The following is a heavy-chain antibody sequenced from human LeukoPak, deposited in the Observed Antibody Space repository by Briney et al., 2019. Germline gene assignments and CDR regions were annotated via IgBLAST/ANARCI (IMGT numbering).Heavy chain of an antibody. Sequence: SETLSLTCTVSGGSISPYFWSWIRQPPGKGLEWIGYIYYRGSTNYNPSLKSRVTISLDTSKDQFSLKLSSVTAADTAVYYCAREGVVKGYVDYWSQGTLVTVSS. CDR1: GGSISPYF. CDR2: IYYRGST. J-gene: IGHJ4*02. CDR3: AREGVVKGYVDY. V-gene: IGHV4-59*01. D-gene: IGHD3-3*01.